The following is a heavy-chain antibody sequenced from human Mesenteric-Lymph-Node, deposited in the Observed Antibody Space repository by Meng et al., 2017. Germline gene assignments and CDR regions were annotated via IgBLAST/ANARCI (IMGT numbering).Heavy chain of an antibody. Sequence: HDPGQRLVSPTHALAPTLTLSGGSVSIGCDYCTWIRQHPGKGLELIGKSYHSGSTNYNPSLKSRVTISLDKSKNQFSLKLSSVTAADTAVYYCAGARGDQRPYGDYVNDYWGQGTLVTVSS. J-gene: IGHJ4*02. CDR2: SYHSGST. CDR1: GGSVSIGCDY. CDR3: AGARGDQRPYGDYVNDY. D-gene: IGHD4-17*01. V-gene: IGHV4-31*09.